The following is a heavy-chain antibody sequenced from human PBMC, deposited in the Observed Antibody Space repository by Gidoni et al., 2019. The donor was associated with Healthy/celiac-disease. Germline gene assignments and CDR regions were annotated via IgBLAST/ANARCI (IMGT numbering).Heavy chain of an antibody. Sequence: EVQLVESGGGLVQPGGSLRLSCAASGFTFSSYSMNWVRQAPGKGLEWVSYISSSSSTIYYADYVKGRFTISRDNAKNSLYLQMNSLRAEDTAVYYCARWSGYDRYYYYYYGMDVWGQGTTVTVSS. J-gene: IGHJ6*02. D-gene: IGHD5-12*01. CDR2: ISSSSSTI. CDR1: GFTFSSYS. V-gene: IGHV3-48*04. CDR3: ARWSGYDRYYYYYYGMDV.